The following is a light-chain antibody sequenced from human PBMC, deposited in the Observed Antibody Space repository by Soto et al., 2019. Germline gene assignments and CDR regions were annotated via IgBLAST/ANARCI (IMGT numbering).Light chain of an antibody. Sequence: QSVLTQPASVSGSPGQSITISCTGISSDVGSYNHVSWYQQHPGKAPKPMIYEVNERPSGVSNRFSGSKSCKTASLTISGLQAEDEADYYCCSYARPTFYAFATGTKVTVL. CDR3: CSYARPTFYA. CDR2: EVN. CDR1: SSDVGSYNH. J-gene: IGLJ1*01. V-gene: IGLV2-23*02.